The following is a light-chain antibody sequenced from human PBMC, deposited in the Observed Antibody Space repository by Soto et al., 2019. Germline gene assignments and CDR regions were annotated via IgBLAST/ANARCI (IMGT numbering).Light chain of an antibody. CDR3: QQYNNWPWT. Sequence: EIVMTQSPATLSVSPGERATLSCRASQSISSNLAWYQQKPGQAPRLLIYGASTRATGIPARFSGSGSGTECTLTISSLQSEDFAVYSCQQYNNWPWTFGQGTKVEIK. V-gene: IGKV3-15*01. CDR2: GAS. J-gene: IGKJ1*01. CDR1: QSISSN.